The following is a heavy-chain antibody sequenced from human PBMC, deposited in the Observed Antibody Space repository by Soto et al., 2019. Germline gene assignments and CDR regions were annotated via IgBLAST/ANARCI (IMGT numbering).Heavy chain of an antibody. V-gene: IGHV1-18*01. CDR1: GYTLTGYG. CDR3: AREVRRYVYL. D-gene: IGHD1-1*01. Sequence: QVHLVQSGAEVKKPGASVKVSCKASGYTLTGYGITWVRQAPGQRLEWMGSISAYNANTNYAQKLQGRLTMTTDTSTSTAYMELRSLTSDDTAVYYCAREVRRYVYLWGRGTLVSVSS. CDR2: ISAYNANT. J-gene: IGHJ2*01.